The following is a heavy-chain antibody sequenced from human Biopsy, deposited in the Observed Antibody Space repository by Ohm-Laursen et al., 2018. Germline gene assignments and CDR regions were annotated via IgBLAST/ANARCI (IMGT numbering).Heavy chain of an antibody. Sequence: EASVKVSCKASGNTFATYHIHWVRQAPGQGLEWMGVISPSGATTSFSQKFQGRITMTRDTSTGTVYMDLNSLGSEDTAVYYCARAGVGSDGTDSYYYGMDVWGPGTTVTVS. CDR1: GNTFATYH. D-gene: IGHD5-24*01. CDR3: ARAGVGSDGTDSYYYGMDV. V-gene: IGHV1-46*01. J-gene: IGHJ6*02. CDR2: ISPSGATT.